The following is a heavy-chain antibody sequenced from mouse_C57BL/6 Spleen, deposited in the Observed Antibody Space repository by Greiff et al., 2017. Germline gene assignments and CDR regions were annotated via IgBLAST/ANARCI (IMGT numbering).Heavy chain of an antibody. J-gene: IGHJ2*01. CDR2: INYDGSST. CDR3: ARVLNWGYFDY. D-gene: IGHD4-1*01. Sequence: DVMLVESEGGLVQPGSSMKLSCTASGFTFSDYYMAWVRQVPEKGLEWVANINYDGSSTYYLDSLKSRFIISRDNAKNILYLQMSSLKSEDTATYYCARVLNWGYFDYWGQGTTLTVSS. V-gene: IGHV5-16*01. CDR1: GFTFSDYY.